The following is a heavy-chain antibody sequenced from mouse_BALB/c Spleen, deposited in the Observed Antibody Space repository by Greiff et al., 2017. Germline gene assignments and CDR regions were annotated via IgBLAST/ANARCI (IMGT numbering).Heavy chain of an antibody. CDR1: GFTFSSYA. CDR2: ISSGGST. D-gene: IGHD2-2*01. J-gene: IGHJ1*01. CDR3: AREDGYDYWYFDV. V-gene: IGHV5-6-5*01. Sequence: DVQLVESGGGLVKPGGSLKLSCAASGFTFSSYAMSWVRQTPEKRLEWVASISSGGSTYYPDSVKGRFTISRDNARNILYLQMSSLRSEDTAMYYCAREDGYDYWYFDVWGAGTTVTVSS.